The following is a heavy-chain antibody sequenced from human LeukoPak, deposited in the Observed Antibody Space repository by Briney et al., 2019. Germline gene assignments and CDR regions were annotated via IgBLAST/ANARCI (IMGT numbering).Heavy chain of an antibody. CDR2: IYYSGST. V-gene: IGHV4-39*07. D-gene: IGHD3-10*01. Sequence: SETLSLTCTVSGGSISSSSYYWGWIRQPPGKGLEWIGSIYYSGSTYYNPSLKSRVTISVDTSKNQFSLKLSSVTAADTAVYYCARDGGFGGTYFDYWGQGTLVTASS. CDR1: GGSISSSSYY. J-gene: IGHJ4*02. CDR3: ARDGGFGGTYFDY.